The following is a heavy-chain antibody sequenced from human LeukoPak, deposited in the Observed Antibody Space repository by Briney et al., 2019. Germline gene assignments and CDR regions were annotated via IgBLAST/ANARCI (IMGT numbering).Heavy chain of an antibody. J-gene: IGHJ2*01. Sequence: PGRSLRLSCAGSGFTFSGYAMTWVRQAPGKGLEWVATISSTGGSTYYADSMKGRFSISRDNSNNTLFVQMFSLRADDTAVYYCAKVPDGSPRGYWYFDLWGRGTLVTVSS. V-gene: IGHV3-23*01. CDR3: AKVPDGSPRGYWYFDL. CDR1: GFTFSGYA. D-gene: IGHD5-24*01. CDR2: ISSTGGST.